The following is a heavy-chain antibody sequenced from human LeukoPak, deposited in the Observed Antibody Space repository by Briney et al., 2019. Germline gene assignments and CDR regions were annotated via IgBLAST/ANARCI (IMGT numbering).Heavy chain of an antibody. CDR2: ISYDGSNK. J-gene: IGHJ4*02. CDR3: AKDPLWFGELLPSFDY. D-gene: IGHD3-10*01. Sequence: GGSLRLSCAASGFTFSSYAMHWVRQAPGTGLEWVAVISYDGSNKYYADSVKGRFTISRDNSKNTLYLQMNSLRAEDSAVYYCAKDPLWFGELLPSFDYWGQGTLVTVSS. CDR1: GFTFSSYA. V-gene: IGHV3-30-3*01.